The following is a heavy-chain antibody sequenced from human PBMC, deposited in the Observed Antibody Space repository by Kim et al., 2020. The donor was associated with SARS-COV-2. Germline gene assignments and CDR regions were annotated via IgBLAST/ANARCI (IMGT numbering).Heavy chain of an antibody. Sequence: QKFQGRVTMTEDTSTDTAYMELSSLRSEDTAVYYCATGVFGCSSTSCYDYWGQGTLVTVSS. CDR3: ATGVFGCSSTSCYDY. V-gene: IGHV1-24*01. D-gene: IGHD2-2*01. J-gene: IGHJ4*02.